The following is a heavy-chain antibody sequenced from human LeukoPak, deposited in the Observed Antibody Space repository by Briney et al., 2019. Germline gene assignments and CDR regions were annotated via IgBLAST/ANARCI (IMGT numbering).Heavy chain of an antibody. CDR1: GYTFTGYY. J-gene: IGHJ4*02. Sequence: ASVKVSCKASGYTFTGYYMHWVRQAPGQGLEWMGWINPNSGGTNYAQKFQGWVTMTRDTSISTAYMELSRLRSDDTAVYYCARERVVGGGRNFDYWGQGTLVTVSS. D-gene: IGHD2-15*01. CDR3: ARERVVGGGRNFDY. V-gene: IGHV1-2*04. CDR2: INPNSGGT.